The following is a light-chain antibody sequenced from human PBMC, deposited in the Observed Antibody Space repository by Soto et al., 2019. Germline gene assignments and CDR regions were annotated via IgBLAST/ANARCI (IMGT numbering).Light chain of an antibody. CDR3: CSYAGTYTRV. CDR1: SSDVANYNY. CDR2: DVN. Sequence: QSVLTQPRSVSGSPGQSVTISCTRTSSDVANYNYVSWYQQHPGKAPKLLIYDVNKRPSGVPYRFSGSKSGNTASLTISGLQADDEADYYCCSYAGTYTRVFGTGTKGTVL. V-gene: IGLV2-11*01. J-gene: IGLJ1*01.